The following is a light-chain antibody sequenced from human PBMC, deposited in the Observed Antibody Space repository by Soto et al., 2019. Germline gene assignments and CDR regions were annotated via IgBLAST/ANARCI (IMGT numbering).Light chain of an antibody. J-gene: IGKJ4*01. CDR1: QSVSNNY. V-gene: IGKV3-20*01. Sequence: EIVLTQSPGTLSFSPWERAALSFRASQSVSNNYLAWYQQKPGQGPRLLIYGASSRATGIPDRFSGSGSGTDFTLTISRLEPEDFAVYYCQQYGSSRLTFGGGTKVDI. CDR3: QQYGSSRLT. CDR2: GAS.